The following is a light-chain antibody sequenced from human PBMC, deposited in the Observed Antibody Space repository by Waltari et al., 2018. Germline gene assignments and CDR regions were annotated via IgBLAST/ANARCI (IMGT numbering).Light chain of an antibody. Sequence: DIVMTQTPLSLSVTPGQPASISCKSSQTLLDSDGKNYLYWYLQRPGQPPQPLIYEVSSRFSGVPDRFRGSGSGTDFTLKISRVEADDVGVYYCLQYMELPLTFGQGTRVDIK. V-gene: IGKV2D-29*01. CDR1: QTLLDSDGKNY. CDR3: LQYMELPLT. CDR2: EVS. J-gene: IGKJ4*01.